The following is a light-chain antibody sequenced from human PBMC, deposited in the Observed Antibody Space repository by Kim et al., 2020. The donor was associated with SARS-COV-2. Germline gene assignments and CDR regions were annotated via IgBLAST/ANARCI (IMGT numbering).Light chain of an antibody. Sequence: SPGDRAARSCRASHRVAGKLAWYQQKPGQAPRLLIYGASVRATGIPARFSGSGSGTEFTLTISSLQSEDFAVYYCQEYNNWPALSFGGGTKVDIK. CDR2: GAS. CDR1: HRVAGK. J-gene: IGKJ4*01. CDR3: QEYNNWPALS. V-gene: IGKV3D-15*01.